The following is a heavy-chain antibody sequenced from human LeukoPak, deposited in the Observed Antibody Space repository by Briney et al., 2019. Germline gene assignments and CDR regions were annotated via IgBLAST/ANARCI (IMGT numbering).Heavy chain of an antibody. CDR3: AKDFALVIID. Sequence: GGSLRLSCATSAFTFRSYGMHWVRQAPDKGLEWVAFIRYDGSNKYYADSVKGRFTISRDNSKNTLYLQMNSLRAEDTAVYYCAKDFALVIIDWGQGTLVTVSS. V-gene: IGHV3-30*02. J-gene: IGHJ4*02. CDR2: IRYDGSNK. D-gene: IGHD3-9*01. CDR1: AFTFRSYG.